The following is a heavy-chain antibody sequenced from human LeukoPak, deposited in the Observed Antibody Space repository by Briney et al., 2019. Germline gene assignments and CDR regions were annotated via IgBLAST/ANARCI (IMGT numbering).Heavy chain of an antibody. CDR2: IRYDGGTT. CDR1: GLSFSSYC. V-gene: IGHV3-74*01. J-gene: IGHJ3*02. CDR3: ARGLVAGVTLNASDI. Sequence: GGSLRLSCAASGLSFSSYCMSWVRQVPGKGLVWVSGIRYDGGTTYYADSVQGRFTISRDNAKKTLYVQMNSLRAEDTDVYYCARGLVAGVTLNASDIWGQGTMVTVSS. D-gene: IGHD2-15*01.